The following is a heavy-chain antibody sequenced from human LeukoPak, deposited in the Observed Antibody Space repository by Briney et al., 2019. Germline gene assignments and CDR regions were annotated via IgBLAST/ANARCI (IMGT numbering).Heavy chain of an antibody. CDR2: ISSSSSYI. CDR3: ARDVYYDSSAQEWFDP. Sequence: GGSLRLSCAASGFTFSSYSMNWVRQAPGKGLEWVSSISSSSSYIYYADSVKGRFTISRDNAKNSLYLQMNSLRAEDTAAYYCARDVYYDSSAQEWFDPWGQGTLVTVSS. D-gene: IGHD3-22*01. CDR1: GFTFSSYS. J-gene: IGHJ5*02. V-gene: IGHV3-21*01.